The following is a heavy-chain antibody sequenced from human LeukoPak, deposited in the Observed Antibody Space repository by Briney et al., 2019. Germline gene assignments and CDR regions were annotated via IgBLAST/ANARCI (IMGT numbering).Heavy chain of an antibody. D-gene: IGHD6-19*01. CDR3: VWSSGWYHGYFQH. CDR1: GGSFSGYY. J-gene: IGHJ1*01. V-gene: IGHV4-34*01. Sequence: PSETLSLTCAVYGGSFSGYYWSWIRQPPGKGLEWIGEIYYSGSTNYNPSLKSRVTVSIDKSKNQFSLKVNAVTAADTAVYYCVWSSGWYHGYFQHWGQGTLVTVSS. CDR2: IYYSGST.